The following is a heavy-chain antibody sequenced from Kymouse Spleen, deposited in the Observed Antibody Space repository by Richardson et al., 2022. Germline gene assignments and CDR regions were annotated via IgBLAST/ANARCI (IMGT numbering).Heavy chain of an antibody. V-gene: IGHV3-9*01. CDR3: AKGRYNWNDGDYYYYYGMDV. Sequence: EVQLVESGGGLVQPGRSLRLSCAASGFTFDDYAMHWVRQAPGKGLEWVSGISWNSGSIGYADSVKGRFTISRDNAKNSLYLQMNSLRAEDTALYYCAKGRYNWNDGDYYYYYGMDVWGQGTTVTVSS. CDR1: GFTFDDYA. CDR2: ISWNSGSI. D-gene: IGHD1-20*01. J-gene: IGHJ6*02.